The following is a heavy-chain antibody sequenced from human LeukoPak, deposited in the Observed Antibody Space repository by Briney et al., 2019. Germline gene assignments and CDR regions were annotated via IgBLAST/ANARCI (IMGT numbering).Heavy chain of an antibody. Sequence: PSETPSLTCTVSGGSISSYYWSWIRQPPGKGLEWIGYIYYSGSTNYNPSLKSRVTISVDTSKNQFSLKLSSVTAADTAVYYCARHYPPTDYYGSGSSRGDWFDPWGQGTLVTVSS. CDR1: GGSISSYY. V-gene: IGHV4-59*08. J-gene: IGHJ5*02. D-gene: IGHD3-10*01. CDR3: ARHYPPTDYYGSGSSRGDWFDP. CDR2: IYYSGST.